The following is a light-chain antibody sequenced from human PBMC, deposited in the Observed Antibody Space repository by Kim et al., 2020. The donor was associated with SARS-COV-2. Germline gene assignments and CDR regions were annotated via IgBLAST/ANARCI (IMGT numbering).Light chain of an antibody. CDR1: TENVGGYNY. Sequence: GQSVTMSCTGTTENVGGYNYVSWFQLFPGKAPRLLIYDVTKRPSGVPDQFSGSKSGNTASLTIPGLQADDEAEYFGCSYTISSSRVFGEGTQLTVL. CDR2: DVT. CDR3: CSYTISSSRV. J-gene: IGLJ2*01. V-gene: IGLV2-11*03.